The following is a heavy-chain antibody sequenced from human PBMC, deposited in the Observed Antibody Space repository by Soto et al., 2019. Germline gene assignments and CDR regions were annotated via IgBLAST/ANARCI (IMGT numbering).Heavy chain of an antibody. D-gene: IGHD2-21*02. Sequence: SVKVSCKASGGTFSSYAISWVRQAPGQGLEWMGGIIPIFGTANYAQKFQGRVTITADESTSTAYMELSSLRSEDTAVYYCASCGGDCSNWFDPWGQGTLVTVSS. V-gene: IGHV1-69*13. CDR2: IIPIFGTA. J-gene: IGHJ5*02. CDR1: GGTFSSYA. CDR3: ASCGGDCSNWFDP.